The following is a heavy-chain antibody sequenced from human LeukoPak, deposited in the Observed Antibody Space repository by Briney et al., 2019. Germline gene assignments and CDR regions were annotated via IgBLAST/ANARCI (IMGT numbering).Heavy chain of an antibody. D-gene: IGHD1-26*01. CDR3: ASVPSLGTTNTYSDY. CDR2: INPNNGGT. J-gene: IGHJ4*02. Sequence: ASVKVSCKASGYTFTGYYMHWLRQAPGQGLEWMGWINPNNGGTNYAQRFQGRVTMTRDTSINTAYMEVGRLRFDDTAVYYCASVPSLGTTNTYSDYWGPGTLVTVSS. V-gene: IGHV1-2*02. CDR1: GYTFTGYY.